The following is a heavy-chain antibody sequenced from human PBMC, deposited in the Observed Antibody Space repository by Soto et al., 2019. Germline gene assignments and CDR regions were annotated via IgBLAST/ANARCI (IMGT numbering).Heavy chain of an antibody. V-gene: IGHV4-59*08. J-gene: IGHJ4*02. CDR1: GDSISNYY. CDR3: ASIAVSGPTSSFYY. CDR2: IYDSGST. D-gene: IGHD6-19*01. Sequence: PSETLSLTCTVSGDSISNYYWSWIRQPPGKGLEWIGYIYDSGSTNYNPSLKGRVTISVDTSKNQVSLRLRSVTAADTAVYFCASIAVSGPTSSFYYWGKGTLVPVSS.